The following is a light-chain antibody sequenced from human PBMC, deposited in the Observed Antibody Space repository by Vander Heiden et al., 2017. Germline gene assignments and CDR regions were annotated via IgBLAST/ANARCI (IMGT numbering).Light chain of an antibody. CDR1: SSNVGSNS. J-gene: IGLJ2*01. CDR3: AAWDDSLSVV. V-gene: IGLV1-47*01. Sequence: SLLPPPPSASGPPWQRVTISCSGSSSNVGSNSVYWYQHLPGTAPKLLIYRDFQRPSGVPDRFSASKSGTSASLAISGLRSEDEAHYYCAAWDDSLSVVFGGGTKLTVL. CDR2: RDF.